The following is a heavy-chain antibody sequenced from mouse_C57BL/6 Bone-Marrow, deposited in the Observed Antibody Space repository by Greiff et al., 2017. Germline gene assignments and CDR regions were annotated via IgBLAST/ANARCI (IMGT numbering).Heavy chain of an antibody. CDR3: AREGFYYYGSSDY. Sequence: QVQLQQSGAELVKPGASVKMSCKASGYTFTSYWITWVKQRPGQGLEWIGDIYPGSGSTNYNEKFKSKATLTVDTSSSTAYMQLSSLTAEDSAVYYCAREGFYYYGSSDYWGQGTTLTVSS. D-gene: IGHD1-1*01. J-gene: IGHJ2*01. V-gene: IGHV1-55*01. CDR1: GYTFTSYW. CDR2: IYPGSGST.